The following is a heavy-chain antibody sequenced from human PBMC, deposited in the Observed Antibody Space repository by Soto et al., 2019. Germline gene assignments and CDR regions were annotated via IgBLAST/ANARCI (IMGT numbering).Heavy chain of an antibody. CDR2: FDPEDGET. CDR1: GYTLTELS. J-gene: IGHJ5*02. Sequence: ASVKVSCKVSGYTLTELSMHWVRQAPGKGLEWMGGFDPEDGETIYAQKFQGRVTMTEDTSTDTAYMELSSLRSEDTAVYYCATVLRGSSANLGWFDPWGQGTLVTVSS. D-gene: IGHD6-6*01. V-gene: IGHV1-24*01. CDR3: ATVLRGSSANLGWFDP.